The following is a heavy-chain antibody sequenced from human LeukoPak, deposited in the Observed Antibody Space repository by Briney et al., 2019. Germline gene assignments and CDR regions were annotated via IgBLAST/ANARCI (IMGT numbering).Heavy chain of an antibody. CDR2: ISPTGSTM. J-gene: IGHJ4*02. CDR3: VRGGWRIIETGGDS. Sequence: GGSLRLSCATSEFTFSAYAMNWVRQAPGKGLEWVGYISPTGSTMFYAGSVKGRFTISRDNADNSLYLQMKSLRVEDTAMYYCVRGGWRIIETGGDSWGQGTLVTVSS. D-gene: IGHD2-15*01. V-gene: IGHV3-48*04. CDR1: EFTFSAYA.